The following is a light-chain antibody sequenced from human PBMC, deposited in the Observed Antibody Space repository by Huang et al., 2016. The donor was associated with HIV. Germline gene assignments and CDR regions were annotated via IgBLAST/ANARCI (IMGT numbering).Light chain of an antibody. J-gene: IGKJ2*01. Sequence: AIQLTQSPSSLSASVGDRVTITCRASQGIGTFLAWYQQKPGKAPKLLIYGASTLETGVPSRFSGSGSGTDFTLTISSLQPEDFATYSCQQFNYYYVSFGQGTELEI. CDR1: QGIGTF. CDR3: QQFNYYYVS. V-gene: IGKV1D-13*01. CDR2: GAS.